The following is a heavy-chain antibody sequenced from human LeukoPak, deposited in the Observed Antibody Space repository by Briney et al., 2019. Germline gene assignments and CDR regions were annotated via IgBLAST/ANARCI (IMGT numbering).Heavy chain of an antibody. J-gene: IGHJ4*02. CDR3: VVVTMVRGAIN. V-gene: IGHV4-39*01. D-gene: IGHD3-10*01. Sequence: SETLSLTCTVSGGSISSSSYYWGWIRQPPGKGLEWIGSIYYSGCTYYNPSLKSRVTISVDTSKNQFSLKLSSVTAADTAVYYCVVVTMVRGAINWGQGTLVTVSS. CDR2: IYYSGCT. CDR1: GGSISSSSYY.